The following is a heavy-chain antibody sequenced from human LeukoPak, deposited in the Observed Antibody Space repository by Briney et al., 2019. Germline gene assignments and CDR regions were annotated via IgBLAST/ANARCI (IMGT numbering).Heavy chain of an antibody. Sequence: GGSLRLSCAASGFTFSSYWMSWVRQAPGKGLEWVANIKLDGSEKYYVDSVKGRFTISRDNAKNSLYLQMNSLRAEDTAVYYCARDPSDSSSWYWNYWGQGTLVTVSS. CDR1: GFTFSSYW. CDR3: ARDPSDSSSWYWNY. CDR2: IKLDGSEK. D-gene: IGHD6-13*01. V-gene: IGHV3-7*01. J-gene: IGHJ4*02.